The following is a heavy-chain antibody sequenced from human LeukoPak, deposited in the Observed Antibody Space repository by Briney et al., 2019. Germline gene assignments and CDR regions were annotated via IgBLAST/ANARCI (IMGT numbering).Heavy chain of an antibody. CDR3: AIELAAAGEDYYGMDV. D-gene: IGHD6-13*01. CDR1: GGSISSSSYY. CDR2: IYYSGST. Sequence: ASETLSLTCTVSGGSISSSSYYWGWIRQPPGKGLEWIGSIYYSGSTYYNPSLKSRVTISVDTSKNQFSLKLSSVTAADTAVYYCAIELAAAGEDYYGMDVWGQGTTVTVSS. J-gene: IGHJ6*02. V-gene: IGHV4-39*07.